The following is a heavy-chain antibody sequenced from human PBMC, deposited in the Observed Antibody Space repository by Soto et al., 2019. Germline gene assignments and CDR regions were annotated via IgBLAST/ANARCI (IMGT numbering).Heavy chain of an antibody. CDR3: AARPYYYYGLDV. CDR2: VYHNRHA. CDR1: GGSITTPCSA. J-gene: IGHJ6*02. D-gene: IGHD3-10*01. V-gene: IGHV4-30-2*01. Sequence: TLSLTCTVSGGSITTPCSAWGWLRQPPGKAPEWIAYVYHNRHAHPNQSLKSRITISLDGATNQFSLKMTSVTAADTGLYYCAARPYYYYGLDVWGQGTTVTVSS.